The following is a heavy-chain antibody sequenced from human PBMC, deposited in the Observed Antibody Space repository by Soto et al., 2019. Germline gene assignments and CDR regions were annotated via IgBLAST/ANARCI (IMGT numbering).Heavy chain of an antibody. CDR3: ARGIKYGAYSRWFDP. CDR1: GYTFTSYD. D-gene: IGHD4-17*01. V-gene: IGHV1-8*01. CDR2: MNPNSGNT. Sequence: QVQLVQSGAEVKKPGASVKVSCKASGYTFTSYDINWVRQATGQGLEYLGWMNPNSGNTAYVQKFQGRVTMTWDTSRATAYMELISLRSEDTAVYFCARGIKYGAYSRWFDPWGQGTLVTVSS. J-gene: IGHJ5*02.